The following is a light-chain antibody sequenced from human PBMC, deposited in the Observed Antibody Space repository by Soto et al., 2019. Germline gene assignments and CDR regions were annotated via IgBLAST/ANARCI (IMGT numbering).Light chain of an antibody. Sequence: QSVLTQPPSVSGAPGQRVTISCTGHNTNIGAGYDVHWYRQLPGTAPKLLIYGNNNRPSGVPDRFSGSTSGTSASLAITGLQAEDEAEYYCQSFDSTLTEVVFGGGTKVTVL. CDR2: GNN. CDR3: QSFDSTLTEVV. V-gene: IGLV1-40*01. CDR1: NTNIGAGYD. J-gene: IGLJ2*01.